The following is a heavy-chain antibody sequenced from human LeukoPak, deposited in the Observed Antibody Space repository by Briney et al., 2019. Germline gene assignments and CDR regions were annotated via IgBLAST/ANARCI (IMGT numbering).Heavy chain of an antibody. CDR2: VYYSGST. V-gene: IGHV4-59*01. Sequence: PSETLSLTGTVSGDSMSNYYWSWIRQPPGKGLEWIGFVYYSGSTNYNPSLKSRVTISIDTSKNQFSLKLSSVTPADTAVYYCARDRQLERRGLDYWGQGALVTVSS. J-gene: IGHJ4*02. D-gene: IGHD1-1*01. CDR3: ARDRQLERRGLDY. CDR1: GDSMSNYY.